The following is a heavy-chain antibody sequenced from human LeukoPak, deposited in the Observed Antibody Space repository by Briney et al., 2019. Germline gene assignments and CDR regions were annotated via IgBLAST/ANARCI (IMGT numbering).Heavy chain of an antibody. V-gene: IGHV3-23*01. J-gene: IGHJ5*02. Sequence: GGSLRLSCAASAFTFSTYAMSWVRQAPGKGLEWVSATNGNGVNSFYADSVQGRFTISRDNSKNTLYLQMNSLRAEDTAVYYCATSDPGPYCSGGSCYGTWGQGTLVTVSS. D-gene: IGHD2-15*01. CDR3: ATSDPGPYCSGGSCYGT. CDR2: TNGNGVNS. CDR1: AFTFSTYA.